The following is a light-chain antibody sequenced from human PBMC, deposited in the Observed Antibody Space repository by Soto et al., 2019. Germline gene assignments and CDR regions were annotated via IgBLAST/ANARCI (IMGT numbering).Light chain of an antibody. Sequence: EIVMTQSPATLSVSPGDRATLSCRASQSVGSNLAWYQQKPGQAPRLLMYGASTRATGIPGRYSGSGSGTEFTLTISSLQSEDFAVYYCHQYNNWPPWTFGQGTKVEIK. CDR2: GAS. J-gene: IGKJ1*01. V-gene: IGKV3-15*01. CDR3: HQYNNWPPWT. CDR1: QSVGSN.